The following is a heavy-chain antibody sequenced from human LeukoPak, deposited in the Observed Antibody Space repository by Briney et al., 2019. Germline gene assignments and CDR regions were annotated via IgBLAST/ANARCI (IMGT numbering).Heavy chain of an antibody. CDR1: GYTFTSYY. J-gene: IGHJ4*02. V-gene: IGHV1-46*01. CDR2: INPSGGST. CDR3: AREMATTPGGEY. Sequence: ASVKVSCKASGYTFTSYYMHWVRQAPGQGLEWMGIINPSGGSTSYAQKFQGRVTMTRDTSTSTVYMELSSLRSDDTAVYYCAREMATTPGGEYWGQGTLVTVSS. D-gene: IGHD5-24*01.